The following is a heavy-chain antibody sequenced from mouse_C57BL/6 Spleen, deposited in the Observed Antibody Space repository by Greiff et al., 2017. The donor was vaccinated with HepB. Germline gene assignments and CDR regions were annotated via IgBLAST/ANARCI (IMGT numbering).Heavy chain of an antibody. Sequence: VQLQQPGAELVKPGASVKLSCKASGYTFTSYWRHWVKQRPGQGLEWIGMIHPNSGSTNYNEKFKSKATLTVDKSSSTAYMQLSSLTSEDSAVYYCARGTTVVAPYWYFDVWGTGTTVTVSS. CDR3: ARGTTVVAPYWYFDV. J-gene: IGHJ1*03. CDR1: GYTFTSYW. V-gene: IGHV1-64*01. D-gene: IGHD1-1*01. CDR2: IHPNSGST.